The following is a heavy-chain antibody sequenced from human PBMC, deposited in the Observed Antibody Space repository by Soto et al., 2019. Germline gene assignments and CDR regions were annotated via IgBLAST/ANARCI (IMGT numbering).Heavy chain of an antibody. J-gene: IGHJ4*02. CDR3: ARSGYDFWSGYYDY. CDR2: INAGNGNT. CDR1: GYTFTSDG. Sequence: ASVKVSCKASGYTFTSDGITWVRQAPGQRLEWMGWINAGNGNTKYSQKFQGRVTITRDTSASTAYMELSSLRSEDTAVYYCARSGYDFWSGYYDYWGQGTLVTVSS. V-gene: IGHV1-3*01. D-gene: IGHD3-3*01.